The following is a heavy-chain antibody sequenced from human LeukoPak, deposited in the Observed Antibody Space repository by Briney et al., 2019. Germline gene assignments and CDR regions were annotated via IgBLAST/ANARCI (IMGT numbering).Heavy chain of an antibody. V-gene: IGHV3-21*01. J-gene: IGHJ4*02. Sequence: GGSLRLSCAASGFTFSSYAMSWVRQAPGKGLEWVSSISSSSSYIYYADSVKGRFAISRDNAKNSLCLQMNSLRAEDTAVYYCARVSTKGSSFDYWGQGTLVTVSS. D-gene: IGHD1/OR15-1a*01. CDR3: ARVSTKGSSFDY. CDR2: ISSSSSYI. CDR1: GFTFSSYA.